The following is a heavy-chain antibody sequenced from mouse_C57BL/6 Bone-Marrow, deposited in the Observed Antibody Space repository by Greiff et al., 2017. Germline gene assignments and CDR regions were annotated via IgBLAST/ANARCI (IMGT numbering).Heavy chain of an antibody. CDR2: INPNNGGT. V-gene: IGHV1-22*01. CDR1: GYTFTDYN. Sequence: EVQLQQSGPELVKPGASVKMSCKASGYTFTDYNMHWVKQSHGKSLEWIGYINPNNGGTSYNQKFKGKATLTVNKSSSTAYMELRSLTSEDSAVYYCARALITTVVANYAIDYWGQGTSVTVSS. J-gene: IGHJ4*01. D-gene: IGHD1-1*01. CDR3: ARALITTVVANYAIDY.